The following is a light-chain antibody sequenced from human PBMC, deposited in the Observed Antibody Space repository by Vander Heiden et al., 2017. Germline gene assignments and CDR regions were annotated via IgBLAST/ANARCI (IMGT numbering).Light chain of an antibody. J-gene: IGKJ1*01. V-gene: IGKV1-39*01. CDR1: QSISSY. CDR2: AAS. CDR3: QQSYSTPRT. Sequence: DIQMTQSSSSLSASVVDRVTITCRASQSISSYLNWYQQKPGKAPKLLIYAASSLQSGVPSRFSGSGSGTDFTLTISSLQPEDFATYYCQQSYSTPRTFGQGTKVEIK.